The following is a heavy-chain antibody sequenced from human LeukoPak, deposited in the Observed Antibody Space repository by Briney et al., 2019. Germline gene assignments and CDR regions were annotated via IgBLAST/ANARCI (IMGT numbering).Heavy chain of an antibody. Sequence: SETLSLTCTVSGNSISSGDYYWSWIRQPAGKGLEWVGRIYTSGSTTYNPSLKSRVTISGDTSENQFSLRLSSVTAADTAVYYCVRASCSFSGWVPFDYWGQGTLVTVSS. CDR2: IYTSGST. J-gene: IGHJ4*02. CDR3: VRASCSFSGWVPFDY. V-gene: IGHV4-61*02. D-gene: IGHD3-22*01. CDR1: GNSISSGDYY.